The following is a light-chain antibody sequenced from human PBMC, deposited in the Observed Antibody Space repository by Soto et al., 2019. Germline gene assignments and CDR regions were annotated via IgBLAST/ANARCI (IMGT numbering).Light chain of an antibody. CDR2: GAS. V-gene: IGKV3-20*01. J-gene: IGKJ1*01. CDR1: QSVSSGY. Sequence: EIVLTQSPGTLSLSPGDGATLSCRASQSVSSGYLAWYQQKPGQAPRLLIYGASRRATGIPDRFSGSGSGTDFTLTINRLEPEDFAVYYCQQYGGMWTFGQGTKVDIK. CDR3: QQYGGMWT.